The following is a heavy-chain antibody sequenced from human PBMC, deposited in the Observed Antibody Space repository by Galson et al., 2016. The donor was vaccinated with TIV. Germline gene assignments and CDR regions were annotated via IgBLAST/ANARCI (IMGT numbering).Heavy chain of an antibody. CDR3: ARGRGYYFGSGSSYFDY. Sequence: SVKVSCKASGGTFSNFVISWVRQAPGPGLEWMGSINPIFGTANYAQKFQGRVTITADTSTSTIYMELSSLRPEDTAVYYCARGRGYYFGSGSSYFDYWGQGSLVTVSS. D-gene: IGHD3-10*01. CDR2: INPIFGTA. V-gene: IGHV1-69*06. CDR1: GGTFSNFV. J-gene: IGHJ4*02.